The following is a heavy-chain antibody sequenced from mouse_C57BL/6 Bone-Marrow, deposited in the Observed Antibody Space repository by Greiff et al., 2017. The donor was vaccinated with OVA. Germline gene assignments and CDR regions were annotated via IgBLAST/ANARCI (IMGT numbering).Heavy chain of an antibody. Sequence: EVHLVESGGGLVKPGGSLKLSCAASGFTFSSYTMSWVRQTPEKRLEWVATISGGGGNTYYPDSVKGRVTISRDNAKNTLYLQMSSLRSEDTALYYCARHRIYYYGSSYRDYAMDYWGQGTSVTVSS. CDR1: GFTFSSYT. D-gene: IGHD1-1*01. V-gene: IGHV5-9*01. CDR2: ISGGGGNT. CDR3: ARHRIYYYGSSYRDYAMDY. J-gene: IGHJ4*01.